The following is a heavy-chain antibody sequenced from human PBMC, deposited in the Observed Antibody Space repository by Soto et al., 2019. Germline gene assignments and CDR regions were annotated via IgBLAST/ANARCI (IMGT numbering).Heavy chain of an antibody. Sequence: SETLSLTCTVSGGSISSSSYYWGWIRQPPGKGLEWIGSIYYRGSTYYNPSLKSRVTISVDTSKNQFSLKLSSVTAADTAVYYCAGVNWNDSSGYYYGMDVWGQGTTVTVSS. D-gene: IGHD1-20*01. CDR3: AGVNWNDSSGYYYGMDV. V-gene: IGHV4-39*07. CDR2: IYYRGST. J-gene: IGHJ6*02. CDR1: GGSISSSSYY.